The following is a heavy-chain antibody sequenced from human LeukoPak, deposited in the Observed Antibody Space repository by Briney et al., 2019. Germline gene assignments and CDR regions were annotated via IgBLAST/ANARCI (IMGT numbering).Heavy chain of an antibody. V-gene: IGHV3-64*01. CDR1: GFTFSSYA. CDR3: TRDQTPYY. CDR2: ISSNGGST. J-gene: IGHJ4*02. Sequence: PGGSLRPSCAASGFTFSSYAMHWVRQAPGKGLEYVSAISSNGGSTYYANSVKGRFTISRDDSESIAYLQMNSLKTEDTAVYYCTRDQTPYYWGQGTLVTVSS.